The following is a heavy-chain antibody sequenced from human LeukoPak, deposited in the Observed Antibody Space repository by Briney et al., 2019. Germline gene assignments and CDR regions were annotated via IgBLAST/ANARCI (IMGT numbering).Heavy chain of an antibody. V-gene: IGHV4-39*07. CDR2: IYHSGST. J-gene: IGHJ5*02. CDR1: GGSISSSSYY. CDR3: ARDLRRDVVVAAIWGNWFDP. D-gene: IGHD2-15*01. Sequence: PSETLSLTCTVSGGSISSSSYYWGWIRQPPGKGLEWIGSIYHSGSTYYNPSLKSRVTISVDTSKNQFSLKLSSVTAADTAVYYCARDLRRDVVVAAIWGNWFDPGGREPRVTV.